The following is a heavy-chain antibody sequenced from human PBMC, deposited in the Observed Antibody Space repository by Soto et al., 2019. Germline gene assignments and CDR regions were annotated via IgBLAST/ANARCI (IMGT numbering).Heavy chain of an antibody. D-gene: IGHD5-18*01. Sequence: QLHLQESGPGLVKPSETLSLSCIVSGGSISRSPYSWAWLRQPPGQGLEWLGTIFYSGNIYYSASIQSRVSISVDTSKEQFSLKVRSVTAADTAVYYCARHAAARRADVVAFQVWGQGTPVTVSS. CDR1: GGSISRSPYS. J-gene: IGHJ3*01. V-gene: IGHV4-39*01. CDR3: ARHAAARRADVVAFQV. CDR2: IFYSGNI.